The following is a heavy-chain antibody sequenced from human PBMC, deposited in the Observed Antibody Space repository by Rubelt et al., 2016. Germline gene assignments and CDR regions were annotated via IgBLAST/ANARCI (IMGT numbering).Heavy chain of an antibody. J-gene: IGHJ4*02. V-gene: IGHV1-8*01. CDR2: MNPNSGDT. D-gene: IGHD3-9*01. Sequence: QVQLVQSGAELRNPGASVRVSCKASGYTFTNYDINWVRQATGQGLEWMGWMNPNSGDTGDEQRFQGRVTMTRDTSRDTAYVAVRSLAFADTAVYYCAGTIRKVDFDEYWGQGTRVTVSS. CDR3: AGTIRKVDFDEY. CDR1: GYTFTNYD.